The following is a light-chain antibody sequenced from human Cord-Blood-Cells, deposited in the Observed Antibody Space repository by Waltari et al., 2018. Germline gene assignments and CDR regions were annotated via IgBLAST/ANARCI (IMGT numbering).Light chain of an antibody. V-gene: IGLV2-14*03. CDR2: DVS. CDR1: SSAVGGYNY. Sequence: QSALTQPASVSGSPGQSITISCTGTSSAVGGYNYVSWYQQHPGKAPKLMIYDVSNRPSGVFNRFSGSKSGNTASLTISGLQAEDEADYYCSSYTSSSTLVFGTGTKVTVL. CDR3: SSYTSSSTLV. J-gene: IGLJ1*01.